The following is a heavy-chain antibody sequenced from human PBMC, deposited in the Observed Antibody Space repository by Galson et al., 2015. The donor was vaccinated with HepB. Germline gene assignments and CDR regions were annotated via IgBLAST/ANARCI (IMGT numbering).Heavy chain of an antibody. CDR2: IKSKTDGGTT. V-gene: IGHV3-15*01. D-gene: IGHD2-2*02. CDR3: TTELGYCSSTSCYTGVADY. CDR1: GFTFSNAW. Sequence: SLRLSCAASGFTFSNAWMSWVRQAPGKGLEWVGRIKSKTDGGTTDYAAPVKGRFTISRDDSKNTLYLQMNSLKTEDTAVYYCTTELGYCSSTSCYTGVADYWGQGTLVTVSS. J-gene: IGHJ4*02.